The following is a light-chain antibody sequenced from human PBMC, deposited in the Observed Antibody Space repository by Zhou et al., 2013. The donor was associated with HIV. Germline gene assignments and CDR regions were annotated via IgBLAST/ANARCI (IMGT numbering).Light chain of an antibody. CDR1: QSISNY. CDR3: QKYNSALIT. J-gene: IGKJ5*01. Sequence: DIQMTQSPSSLSASVGDRVTITCRASQSISNYLNWYHQKPGTAPKLLIYAAATLQSGVPSRFSGSGSGTDFTLTISSLQPEDVATYYCQKYNSALITFGQGTRLEIK. V-gene: IGKV1-39*01. CDR2: AAA.